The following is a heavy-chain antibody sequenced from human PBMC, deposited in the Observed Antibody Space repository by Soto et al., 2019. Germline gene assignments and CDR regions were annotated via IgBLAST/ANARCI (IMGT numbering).Heavy chain of an antibody. CDR1: GGSISGSNW. D-gene: IGHD2-15*01. CDR2: IYHSGST. CDR3: ARVVVVVAAKFWFDP. V-gene: IGHV4-4*02. Sequence: PSETLSLTFAVSGGSISGSNWWSWVRQTPGKGLEWIGEIYHSGSTNYNPSLKSRVTISVDKSKNQFSLKLSSVTAADTAVYYCARVVVVVAAKFWFDPWRQGTLVTVSS. J-gene: IGHJ5*02.